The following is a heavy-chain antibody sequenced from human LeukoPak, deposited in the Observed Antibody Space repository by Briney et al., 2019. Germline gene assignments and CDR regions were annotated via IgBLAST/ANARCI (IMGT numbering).Heavy chain of an antibody. Sequence: ASVKVSCKASGYTFTSYGISWVRQAPGQGLEWMGWISAYNGNTNYAQKFQGRVTMTEDTSTDTAYMELSSLRSEDTAVYYCATRRYQLLFHWFDPWGQGTLVTVSS. CDR2: ISAYNGNT. J-gene: IGHJ5*02. CDR3: ATRRYQLLFHWFDP. V-gene: IGHV1-18*01. D-gene: IGHD2-2*01. CDR1: GYTFTSYG.